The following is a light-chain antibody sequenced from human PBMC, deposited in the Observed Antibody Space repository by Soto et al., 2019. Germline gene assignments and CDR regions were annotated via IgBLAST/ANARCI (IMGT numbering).Light chain of an antibody. CDR3: QQRGNWPRT. Sequence: EIVLTQSPVTLSLSPGERATLSCRASQSVSSHLAWYQQRPGQAPTLLIYDTSNRATGIPARFSGSGSGTDFSLTISSLEPEDFAVYYCQQRGNWPRTFGQGTKLEIK. V-gene: IGKV3-11*01. J-gene: IGKJ2*01. CDR2: DTS. CDR1: QSVSSH.